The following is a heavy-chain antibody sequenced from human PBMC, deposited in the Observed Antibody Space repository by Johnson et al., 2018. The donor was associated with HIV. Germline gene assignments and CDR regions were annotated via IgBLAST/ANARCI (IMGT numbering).Heavy chain of an antibody. CDR3: VRACGDRGDDAFDI. Sequence: VQLVESGGGLIQPGGSLRLSCAASGFTFDDYGMSWVRQAPGTGLEWVSGISWNSGSIGYADSVKGRFTISRDNSKKTLYLRMNSLRAEDTAVYYCVRACGDRGDDAFDIWGQGTMVTVSS. CDR1: GFTFDDYG. V-gene: IGHV3-9*01. D-gene: IGHD4-17*01. J-gene: IGHJ3*02. CDR2: ISWNSGSI.